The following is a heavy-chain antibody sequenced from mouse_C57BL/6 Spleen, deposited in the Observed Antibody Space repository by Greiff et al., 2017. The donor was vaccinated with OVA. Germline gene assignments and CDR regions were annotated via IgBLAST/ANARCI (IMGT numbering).Heavy chain of an antibody. CDR3: ARWAYYGYDAAMDY. J-gene: IGHJ4*01. D-gene: IGHD2-9*01. CDR1: GYAFSSSW. CDR2: IYPGDGDT. V-gene: IGHV1-82*01. Sequence: QVQLQQSGPELVKPGASVKISCKASGYAFSSSWMNWVKQRPGKGLEWIGRIYPGDGDTNYNGKFKGKATLTADKSSSTAYMQLSSLTSEDSAVYFCARWAYYGYDAAMDYWGQGTSVTVSS.